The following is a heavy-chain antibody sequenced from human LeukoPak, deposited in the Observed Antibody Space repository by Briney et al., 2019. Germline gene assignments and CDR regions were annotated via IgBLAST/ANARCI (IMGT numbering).Heavy chain of an antibody. V-gene: IGHV3-23*01. D-gene: IGHD6-13*01. CDR2: ISGSGGST. J-gene: IGHJ4*02. Sequence: GGSLRLFCEASGFTFSSYAMSWVRQAPGKGLEWVSSISGSGGSTYYADSVKGRFTISRDNSKNTLYLQMSSLRAEDTAVYYCAKSTGYSTTGRDFDSWGRGTLVTVSA. CDR1: GFTFSSYA. CDR3: AKSTGYSTTGRDFDS.